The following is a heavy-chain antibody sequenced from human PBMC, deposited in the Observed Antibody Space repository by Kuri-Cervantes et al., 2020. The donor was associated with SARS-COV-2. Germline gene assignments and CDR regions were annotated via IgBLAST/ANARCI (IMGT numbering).Heavy chain of an antibody. CDR2: ISSSGGYI. D-gene: IGHD3-3*01. J-gene: IGHJ4*02. Sequence: GESLKISCAASGFIFSTYSMSWVRQAPGKGLEWVSCISSSGGYIYYADSVKGRFTFSRDNANNSLYLQVDSLRAEDSAVYYCARGRAALRFLEWLCYDYWGQGTLVTVSS. CDR3: ARGRAALRFLEWLCYDY. CDR1: GFIFSTYS. V-gene: IGHV3-21*01.